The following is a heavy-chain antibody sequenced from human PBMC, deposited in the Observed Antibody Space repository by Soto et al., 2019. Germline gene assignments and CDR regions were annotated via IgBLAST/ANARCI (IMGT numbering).Heavy chain of an antibody. Sequence: EVQLLESGGGLVQPGGSLRLSCAASGFTFSSYAMSWVRQAPGKGLEWVSAISGSGGSTYYADYVKGRFTISRDNSKNTLYLQMNSLRAEDTAVYYCATISTYYYDSSGYPYWGQGTLVTVSS. CDR2: ISGSGGST. D-gene: IGHD3-22*01. CDR1: GFTFSSYA. J-gene: IGHJ4*02. V-gene: IGHV3-23*01. CDR3: ATISTYYYDSSGYPY.